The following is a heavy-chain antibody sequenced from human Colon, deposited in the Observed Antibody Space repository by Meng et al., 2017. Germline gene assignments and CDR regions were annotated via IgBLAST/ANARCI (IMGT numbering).Heavy chain of an antibody. J-gene: IGHJ4*02. D-gene: IGHD1-26*01. CDR2: INPNSGVT. V-gene: IGHV1-2*05. Sequence: QVHLVQSGAEVKTPGSSVKFSCEASGYTFTTFFLNWVRQTPDQGFEWLGRINPNSGVTNFAQKFQGRVTMTRDTSISTAYMELASLRSDDTGVYYCARMGAGAAFDFWGQGTLVTVSS. CDR3: ARMGAGAAFDF. CDR1: GYTFTTFF.